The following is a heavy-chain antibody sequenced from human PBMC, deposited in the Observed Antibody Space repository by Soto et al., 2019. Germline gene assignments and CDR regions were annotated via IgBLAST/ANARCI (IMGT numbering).Heavy chain of an antibody. V-gene: IGHV4-39*01. CDR2: IYYSGST. D-gene: IGHD2-2*01. J-gene: IGHJ5*02. CDR3: ARMFIVVVPAAIVNWFDP. Sequence: PSETLSLTCTVSGGSISSSSHYWGWIRQPPGKGLEWIGSIYYSGSTYYNPSLKSRVTISVDTSKNQFSLKLSSVTAADTAVYYCARMFIVVVPAAIVNWFDPWGQGTLVTVSS. CDR1: GGSISSSSHY.